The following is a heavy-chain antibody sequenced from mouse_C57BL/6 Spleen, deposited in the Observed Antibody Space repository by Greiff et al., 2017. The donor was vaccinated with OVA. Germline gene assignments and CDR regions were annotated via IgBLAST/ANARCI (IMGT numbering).Heavy chain of an antibody. Sequence: EVKLQESGPGLVKPSQSLSLTCSVTGYSITSGYYWNWIRQFPGNKLEWMGYISYDGSNNYNPSLKNRISITRDTSKNQFFLKLNSVTTEDTATYYCAGSGYFDVWGTGITVTVSS. CDR3: AGSGYFDV. CDR2: ISYDGSN. D-gene: IGHD1-1*01. CDR1: GYSITSGYY. J-gene: IGHJ1*03. V-gene: IGHV3-6*01.